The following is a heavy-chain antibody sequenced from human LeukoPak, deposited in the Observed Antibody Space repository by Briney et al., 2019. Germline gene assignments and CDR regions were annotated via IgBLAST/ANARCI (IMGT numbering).Heavy chain of an antibody. CDR2: INPSGGST. J-gene: IGHJ3*02. CDR3: AREAYYGDYVGAFDI. Sequence: ASVKVSCKASGYTFTSYYMHWVRQAPGQGLEWMGIINPSGGSTSYAQKFQGRVTMTRDTSTSTAYMELSSLRSEDTAVYYCAREAYYGDYVGAFDIWGQGTMVTVSS. D-gene: IGHD4-17*01. V-gene: IGHV1-46*01. CDR1: GYTFTSYY.